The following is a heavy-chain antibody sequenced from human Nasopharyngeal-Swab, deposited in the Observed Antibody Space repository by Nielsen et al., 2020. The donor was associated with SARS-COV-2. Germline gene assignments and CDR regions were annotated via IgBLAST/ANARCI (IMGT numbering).Heavy chain of an antibody. CDR1: GLTFTSSA. CDR2: NVVGSGNT. D-gene: IGHD1-1*01. CDR3: AADLARTTGTTN. Sequence: SVKVDCKASGLTFTSSAVQGGRQARGQRLEWIGWNVVGSGNTNYAQKFQERVTITRDMSTSTAYMELSSLRSEDTAVYYCAADLARTTGTTNWGRGTLVTVSS. V-gene: IGHV1-58*01. J-gene: IGHJ4*02.